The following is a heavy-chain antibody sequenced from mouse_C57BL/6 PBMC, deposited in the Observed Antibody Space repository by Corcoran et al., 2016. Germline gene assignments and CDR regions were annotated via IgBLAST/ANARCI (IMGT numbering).Heavy chain of an antibody. CDR2: INTYSGVP. CDR1: GYTFTTYG. CDR3: ARNDYPYWYFDV. D-gene: IGHD2-4*01. J-gene: IGHJ1*03. V-gene: IGHV9-3*01. Sequence: QIQLVQSGPELKKPGETVKISCKASGYTFTTYGMSWVKQAPGKGLKWMGWINTYSGVPTYADDFKGRFAFSLETSASTAYLQINNLKNEDTATYFCARNDYPYWYFDVWGTGTTVTVSS.